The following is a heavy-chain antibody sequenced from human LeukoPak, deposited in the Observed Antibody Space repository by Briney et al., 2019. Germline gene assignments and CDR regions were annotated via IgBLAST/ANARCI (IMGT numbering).Heavy chain of an antibody. V-gene: IGHV3-21*01. Sequence: GGSLRLSCAASGFTFNNYAMRWVRQAPGKGLEWVSSISSSSSYIYYADSVKGRFTISRDNAKNSLYLQMNSLRAEDTAVYYCASLDHPYFYDSSGRYYFDYWGQGTLVTVSS. D-gene: IGHD3-22*01. CDR1: GFTFNNYA. CDR3: ASLDHPYFYDSSGRYYFDY. J-gene: IGHJ4*02. CDR2: ISSSSSYI.